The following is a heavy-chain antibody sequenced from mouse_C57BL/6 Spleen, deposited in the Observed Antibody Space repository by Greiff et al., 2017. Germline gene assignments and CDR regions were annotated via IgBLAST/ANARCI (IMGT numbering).Heavy chain of an antibody. D-gene: IGHD4-1*01. Sequence: QVQLQQPGPGLVQPSQSLSITCTVSGFSLTSYGVHWVRQSPGQGLEWLGVIWRGGSTDYNAAFMSRLSITKDNSNSQVFFKMNSLQADDTAIYYCAKNEMGSNWGAMDYWGQGTSVTVSS. CDR1: GFSLTSYG. J-gene: IGHJ4*01. CDR3: AKNEMGSNWGAMDY. CDR2: IWRGGST. V-gene: IGHV2-5*01.